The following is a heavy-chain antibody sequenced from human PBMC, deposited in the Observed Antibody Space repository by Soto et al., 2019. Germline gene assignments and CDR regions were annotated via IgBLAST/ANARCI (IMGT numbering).Heavy chain of an antibody. CDR2: ISSSSDYI. J-gene: IGHJ4*02. CDR3: ASITLSGSFLFDY. Sequence: PGGSLRLSCAASGFTFNSYSMNWVRQAPGKGLEWVSSISSSSDYIYYADSVEGRFTISRDNAKKSLYLQMNSLRAEDTAVYYCASITLSGSFLFDYWGQGNLVTVSS. CDR1: GFTFNSYS. V-gene: IGHV3-21*04. D-gene: IGHD3-10*01.